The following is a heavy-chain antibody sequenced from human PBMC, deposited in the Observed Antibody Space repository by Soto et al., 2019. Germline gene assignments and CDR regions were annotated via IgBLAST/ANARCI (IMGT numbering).Heavy chain of an antibody. CDR2: IYFRGNT. D-gene: IGHD3-22*01. CDR3: AREGGSYDSGGCLIRGAFDI. J-gene: IGHJ3*02. CDR1: GDSISRIDYY. V-gene: IGHV4-31*03. Sequence: SETLSLTCSVSGDSISRIDYYWTWIRQHPEKGLEWIGNIYFRGNTYYSPSLESRLTISVDTSKNQFSLKLTSVTAADTAVYYCAREGGSYDSGGCLIRGAFDIWGRGTMVTVSS.